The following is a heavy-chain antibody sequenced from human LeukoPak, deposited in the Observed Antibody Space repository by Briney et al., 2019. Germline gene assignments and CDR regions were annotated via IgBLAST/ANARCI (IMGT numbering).Heavy chain of an antibody. V-gene: IGHV3-23*01. D-gene: IGHD3-9*01. CDR2: ISCSGGST. J-gene: IGHJ3*02. Sequence: GASLRLSCAASGFTFSSYAMSWVRQAPGKGLEWVSAISCSGGSTYYADSVKGRFTISRDTSKNTLYLQMNSLRAEDTAVYYCAKAYYDILTGYYAPDAFDIWGQGTMVTVSS. CDR3: AKAYYDILTGYYAPDAFDI. CDR1: GFTFSSYA.